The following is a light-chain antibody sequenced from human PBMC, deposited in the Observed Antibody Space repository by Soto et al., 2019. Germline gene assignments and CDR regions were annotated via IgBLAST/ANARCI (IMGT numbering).Light chain of an antibody. J-gene: IGKJ1*01. CDR2: RGS. Sequence: DVQMTQSPSTLSASVGDKVTITCRASQSLPSTWLAWFQQRPGKAPNVLIYRGSALASGVSSRFSGSGSGTECTLTISSLQPDDFATYFCQQYAAQSPWTFGQGTRV. V-gene: IGKV1-5*03. CDR3: QQYAAQSPWT. CDR1: QSLPSTW.